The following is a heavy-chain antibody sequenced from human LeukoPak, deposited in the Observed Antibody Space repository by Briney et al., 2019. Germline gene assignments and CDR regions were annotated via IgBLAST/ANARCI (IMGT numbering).Heavy chain of an antibody. Sequence: SETLSLTCTVSGASLGTYYWTWIRQTPGKGLEWIGYVYHNGDTRYSPSLKSRVTLSVDTSKNQFSLKLSSVTAADTAVYYCARGEAVADSNWFDPWGQGTLVTVSS. CDR1: GASLGTYY. J-gene: IGHJ5*02. D-gene: IGHD6-19*01. CDR3: ARGEAVADSNWFDP. V-gene: IGHV4-59*01. CDR2: VYHNGDT.